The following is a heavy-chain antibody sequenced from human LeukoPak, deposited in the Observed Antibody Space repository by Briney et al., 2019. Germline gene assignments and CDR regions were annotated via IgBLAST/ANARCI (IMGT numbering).Heavy chain of an antibody. J-gene: IGHJ6*04. CDR2: ISSSGSTI. CDR1: GFTFSSYE. Sequence: GGALRLSCAASGFTFSSYEMNWGRQAPGKGLEGVSYISSSGSTIYYADSVKGRFTISRDNAKNSLYLQMNSLRAEDTAVYYCAELGITMIGGVWGKGTTVTISS. CDR3: AELGITMIGGV. D-gene: IGHD3-10*02. V-gene: IGHV3-48*03.